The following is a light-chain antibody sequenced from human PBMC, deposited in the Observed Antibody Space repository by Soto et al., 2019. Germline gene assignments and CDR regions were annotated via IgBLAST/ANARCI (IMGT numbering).Light chain of an antibody. CDR3: QQYSSSRT. CDR1: QSVSNNY. J-gene: IGKJ1*01. V-gene: IGKV3-20*01. Sequence: EIVFTQSPVALSLFSLEIATLSCRACQSVSNNYLAWYQQKPGQAPRLLIYGGSSRATGIPVRFSGSGSETDFTLTITRLETEDFAVYYCQQYSSSRTFGQGTKVDIK. CDR2: GGS.